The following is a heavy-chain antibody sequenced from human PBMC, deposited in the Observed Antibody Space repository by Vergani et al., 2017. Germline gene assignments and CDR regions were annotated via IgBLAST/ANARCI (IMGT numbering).Heavy chain of an antibody. D-gene: IGHD1-7*01. CDR2: IYYSGST. CDR1: GGSISSGGYY. CDR3: ARGGWNYEIGPTIYYFDY. Sequence: QVQLQESGPGLVKPSQTLSLTCTVSGGSISSGGYYWSWIRQHPGKGLEWIGYIYYSGSTYYDPSLKSRVTISVDTSKNQFSLKLSSVTASDTAVYYCARGGWNYEIGPTIYYFDYWGQGTLVTVSS. J-gene: IGHJ4*02. V-gene: IGHV4-31*03.